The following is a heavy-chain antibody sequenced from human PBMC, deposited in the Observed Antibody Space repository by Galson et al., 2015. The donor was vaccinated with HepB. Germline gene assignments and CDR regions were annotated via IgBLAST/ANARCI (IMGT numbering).Heavy chain of an antibody. CDR2: IYYSGST. CDR1: GGSVSSGSYY. V-gene: IGHV4-61*01. J-gene: IGHJ5*02. D-gene: IGHD3-3*01. CDR3: ARTTPGLGSYLRFLEWFPRWFDP. Sequence: ETLSLTCTVSGGSVSSGSYYWSWIRQPPGKGLEWIGYIYYSGSTNYNPSLKSRVTISVDTSKNQFSLKLSSVTAADTAVYYCARTTPGLGSYLRFLEWFPRWFDPWGQGTLVTVSS.